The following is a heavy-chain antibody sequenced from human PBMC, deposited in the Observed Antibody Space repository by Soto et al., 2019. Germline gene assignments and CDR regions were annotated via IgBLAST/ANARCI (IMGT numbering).Heavy chain of an antibody. J-gene: IGHJ4*02. CDR3: ARDQWVGTTDVGYFDY. D-gene: IGHD1-1*01. CDR2: ISYDGSNK. Sequence: QVQLVESGGGVVQPGRSLRLSCAASGFTFSSSGMHWVRQAPGKGLEWVAVISYDGSNKYYADSVKGRFTISRDNSKNTLYLQMNSLRAEDTAVYYCARDQWVGTTDVGYFDYWGQGTLVTVSS. V-gene: IGHV3-30*03. CDR1: GFTFSSSG.